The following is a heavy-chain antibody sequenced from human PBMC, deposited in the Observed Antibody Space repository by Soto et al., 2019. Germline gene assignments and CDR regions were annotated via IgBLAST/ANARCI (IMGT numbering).Heavy chain of an antibody. CDR3: ASIRGYSYGGPRVQLDGMDV. Sequence: ASVKVSCKASGGTFSSYAISWVRQAPGQGLEWMGGIIPIFGTANYAQKFQGRVTITADKSTSTAYTELSSLRSEDTAVYYCASIRGYSYGGPRVQLDGMDVWGQGTTVTVSS. CDR1: GGTFSSYA. J-gene: IGHJ6*02. CDR2: IIPIFGTA. V-gene: IGHV1-69*06. D-gene: IGHD5-18*01.